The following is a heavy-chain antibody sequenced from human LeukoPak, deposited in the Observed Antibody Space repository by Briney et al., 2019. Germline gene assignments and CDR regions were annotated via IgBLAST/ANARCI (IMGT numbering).Heavy chain of an antibody. CDR3: AKDVYYYGSGSPFDY. V-gene: IGHV3-48*01. CDR2: ISTTSSTI. J-gene: IGHJ4*02. Sequence: GGSLRLSCEASGFTFSSYGMNWVRQAPGKGLEWVSYISTTSSTIYYADSVKGRFTISRDNSKNTLYLQMNSLRAEDTAVYYCAKDVYYYGSGSPFDYWGQGTLVTVSS. D-gene: IGHD3-10*01. CDR1: GFTFSSYG.